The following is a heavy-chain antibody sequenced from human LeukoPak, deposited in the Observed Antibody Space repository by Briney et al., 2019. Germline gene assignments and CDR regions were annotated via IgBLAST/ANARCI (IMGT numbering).Heavy chain of an antibody. CDR1: VGSISSYY. Sequence: PSETLSLTCTVSVGSISSYYWSWIRQPPGKGLEWIGYIYYSGSTNYKPALKSRVTISVDTSKNQFSLKLSSVTAADTAVYYCARGRMGAVDAFDIWGQGTMVTVSS. J-gene: IGHJ3*02. CDR3: ARGRMGAVDAFDI. V-gene: IGHV4-59*01. D-gene: IGHD1-26*01. CDR2: IYYSGST.